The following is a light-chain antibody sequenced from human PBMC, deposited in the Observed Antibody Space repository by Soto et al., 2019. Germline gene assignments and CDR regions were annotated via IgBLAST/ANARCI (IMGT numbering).Light chain of an antibody. CDR2: EVS. Sequence: QSALTQPPSVSGSPGQSVTISCTGTSTDFVSYNRVSWYQQPPGTAPKLMIYEVSKRPSGVPDRFSGSKSGNTASLTISGLQAADEADYYCSLYTSENAYVFGT. V-gene: IGLV2-18*01. CDR1: STDFVSYNR. J-gene: IGLJ1*01. CDR3: SLYTSENAYV.